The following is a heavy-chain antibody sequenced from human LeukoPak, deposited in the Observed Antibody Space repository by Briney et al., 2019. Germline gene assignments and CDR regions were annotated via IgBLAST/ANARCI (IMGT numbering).Heavy chain of an antibody. Sequence: SETLSLTCTVSGGSISSHYWSWIRQPPGKGLEWIGYIYYSGSTNYNPSLKSRVTISVDTSKNQFPLKLSSVTAADTAVYYCAKIPLPAAYGSVRHFDSWGQGTLVTVSS. D-gene: IGHD2-2*01. CDR3: AKIPLPAAYGSVRHFDS. CDR1: GGSISSHY. V-gene: IGHV4-59*11. J-gene: IGHJ4*02. CDR2: IYYSGST.